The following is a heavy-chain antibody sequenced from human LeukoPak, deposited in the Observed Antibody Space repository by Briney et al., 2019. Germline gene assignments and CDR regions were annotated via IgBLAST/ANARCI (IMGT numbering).Heavy chain of an antibody. D-gene: IGHD2-15*01. J-gene: IGHJ6*02. Sequence: GASVKVSCKASGYTFTSYGISWVRQAPGQGLEWMGWISAYNGNTNYAQKLQGRVTMTTDTSTSTAYMELRSLRSDDTAVYYCARDFYANIVVVVAATDYYGMDVWGQGTTVTVSS. V-gene: IGHV1-18*01. CDR2: ISAYNGNT. CDR1: GYTFTSYG. CDR3: ARDFYANIVVVVAATDYYGMDV.